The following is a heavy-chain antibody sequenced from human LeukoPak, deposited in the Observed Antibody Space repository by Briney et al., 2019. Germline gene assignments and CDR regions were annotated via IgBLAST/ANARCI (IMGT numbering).Heavy chain of an antibody. CDR2: IFNSGST. D-gene: IGHD3-16*01. V-gene: IGHV4-38-2*01. CDR1: GYSISSGDY. J-gene: IGHJ4*02. CDR3: ARNRSEPLGNGGSFDY. Sequence: SETLSLTCAVSGYSISSGDYWGWIRQAPGKGLEWIGSIFNSGSTYYNPSLKSRVTISADTSKRHFSLKLSSVTAADTAVYYCARNRSEPLGNGGSFDYWGPGTLVTVSS.